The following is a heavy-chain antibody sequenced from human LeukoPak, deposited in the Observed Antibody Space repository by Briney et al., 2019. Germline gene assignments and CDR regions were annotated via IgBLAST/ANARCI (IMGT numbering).Heavy chain of an antibody. CDR1: GYSFTSYW. Sequence: GESLKISCKGSGYSFTSYWISWVRQMPGKGLEWMGRIDPSDSYTNYSPSFQGHVTISADKSISTAYLQWSSLKASDTAMYYCARLGTPASKLWFGELYNWFDPWGQGTLVTVSS. D-gene: IGHD3-10*01. CDR2: IDPSDSYT. CDR3: ARLGTPASKLWFGELYNWFDP. V-gene: IGHV5-10-1*01. J-gene: IGHJ5*02.